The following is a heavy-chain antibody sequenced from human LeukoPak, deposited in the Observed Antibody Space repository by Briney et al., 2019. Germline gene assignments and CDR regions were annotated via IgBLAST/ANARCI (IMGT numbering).Heavy chain of an antibody. Sequence: SETLSLTCTVSGYSISSGYYWGWIRQPPGKGLEWIGSIYHSGSTYYSPSLKSRVTISVDTSKNQFSLKLSSVTAADTAVYYCARLSSLANIAARGRTWLDPWGQGSLVTVSS. J-gene: IGHJ5*02. CDR3: ARLSSLANIAARGRTWLDP. CDR2: IYHSGST. D-gene: IGHD6-6*01. V-gene: IGHV4-38-2*02. CDR1: GYSISSGYY.